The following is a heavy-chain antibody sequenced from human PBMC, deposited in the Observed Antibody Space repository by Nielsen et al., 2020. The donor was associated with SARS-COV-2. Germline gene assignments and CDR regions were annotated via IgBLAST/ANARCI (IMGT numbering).Heavy chain of an antibody. CDR1: GLTFSNYA. CDR3: ASHLVGDTVW. Sequence: GGSLRLSCAASGLTFSNYAMNWVRQTPGKGLEWVSTISGSGGRTDYADSVKGQFTISRDNSKNTLFLQMNSLRAEDTAKYYCASHLVGDTVWWGQGTLVTVSS. V-gene: IGHV3-23*01. D-gene: IGHD1-26*01. CDR2: ISGSGGRT. J-gene: IGHJ4*02.